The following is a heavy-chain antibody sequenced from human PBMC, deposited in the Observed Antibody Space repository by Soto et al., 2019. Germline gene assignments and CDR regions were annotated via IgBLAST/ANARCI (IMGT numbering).Heavy chain of an antibody. J-gene: IGHJ3*02. CDR2: IDPSVSYT. D-gene: IGHD4-17*01. CDR1: GYSFTSYW. Sequence: GESLKISCNGSGYSFTSYWISWVRQMPGKGLEWMGRIDPSVSYTNYSPSFQGHVTISADKSISTAYLQWSSLKASDTAMYYCARHRGATVTTWGGAFDIWGQGTMVTVSS. V-gene: IGHV5-10-1*01. CDR3: ARHRGATVTTWGGAFDI.